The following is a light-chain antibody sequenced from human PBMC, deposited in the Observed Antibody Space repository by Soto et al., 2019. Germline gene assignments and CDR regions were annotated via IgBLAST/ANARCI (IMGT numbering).Light chain of an antibody. CDR1: QSISSW. Sequence: IQITQSPSPLSASVGDRVVMTCRASQSISSWLAWYQQKPGTAPKLLIYKASSLESGVPARFSGSGSGTEFTLTISSLQPDDFATYYCQQYFTACRSFGQVAKV. CDR3: QQYFTACRS. V-gene: IGKV1-5*03. CDR2: KAS. J-gene: IGKJ1*01.